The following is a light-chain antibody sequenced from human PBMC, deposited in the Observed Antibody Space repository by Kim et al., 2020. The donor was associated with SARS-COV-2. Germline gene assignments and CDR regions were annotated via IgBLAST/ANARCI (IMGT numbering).Light chain of an antibody. V-gene: IGKV1-12*01. CDR3: QQASSFPLT. Sequence: ASVGDRVTITCRASQGIGSWLAWYQQKPVKAPKLLISTASSLQSGVPSRFSGSGSGTDFTLTISRLQPEDFATYYCQQASSFPLTFGQGTRLEIK. J-gene: IGKJ5*01. CDR1: QGIGSW. CDR2: TAS.